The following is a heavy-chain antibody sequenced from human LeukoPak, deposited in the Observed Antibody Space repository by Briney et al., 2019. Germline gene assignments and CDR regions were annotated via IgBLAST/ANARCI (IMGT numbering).Heavy chain of an antibody. V-gene: IGHV1-46*01. J-gene: IGHJ4*02. D-gene: IGHD1-14*01. CDR1: GYAFTSYW. CDR3: ARAPRNSSTMLDY. CDR2: INPDGGST. Sequence: ASVKVSCKASGYAFTSYWIQWVRQAPGQGLEWMGLINPDGGSTAYAHRFQGRVIMTRDTSTSTAYMDLSSLRSEDTAVYHCARAPRNSSTMLDYWGQGTLVTVSS.